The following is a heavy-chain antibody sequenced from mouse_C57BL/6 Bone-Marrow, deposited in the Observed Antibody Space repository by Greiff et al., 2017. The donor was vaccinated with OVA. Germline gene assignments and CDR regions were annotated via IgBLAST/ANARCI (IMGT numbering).Heavy chain of an antibody. CDR1: GFSLTSYG. Sequence: VQLQESGPGLVQPSQSLSITCTVSGFSLTSYGVHWVRQSPGKGLEWLGVIWSGGSTDYNAAFISRLSISKDNSKSQVFFKMNSLQADDTAIYYCARIPYYYGSPLYAMDYWGQGTSVTVSS. J-gene: IGHJ4*01. V-gene: IGHV2-2*01. CDR3: ARIPYYYGSPLYAMDY. D-gene: IGHD1-1*01. CDR2: IWSGGST.